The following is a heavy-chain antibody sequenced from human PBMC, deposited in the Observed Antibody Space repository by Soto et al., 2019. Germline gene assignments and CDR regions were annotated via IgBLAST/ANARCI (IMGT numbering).Heavy chain of an antibody. J-gene: IGHJ4*02. CDR2: IKSKTNGGTT. V-gene: IGHV3-15*01. CDR1: GFTFSNAW. Sequence: EVQLVESGGGLVKPGGSLRLSCAASGFTFSNAWMSWVRQAPGKGLEWVGRIKSKTNGGTTDNAAPVIGRFTISRDDSKNTPYLQMNSLKTEDTADYYCTTDDPINRYWGQGTLVTVSS. CDR3: TTDDPINRY.